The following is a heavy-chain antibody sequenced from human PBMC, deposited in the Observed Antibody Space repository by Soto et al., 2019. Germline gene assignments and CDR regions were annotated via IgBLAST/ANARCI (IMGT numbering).Heavy chain of an antibody. V-gene: IGHV3-48*03. CDR3: ARDRWQQLVRGEYYYYGMDV. D-gene: IGHD6-13*01. CDR1: GFTFSSYE. Sequence: QPGGSLRLSCAASGFTFSSYEMNWVRQAPGKGLEWVSYISSSGSTIYYADSVKGRFTISRDNAKNSLYLQMNSLRAEGTAVYYCARDRWQQLVRGEYYYYGMDVWGQGTTVTVSS. CDR2: ISSSGSTI. J-gene: IGHJ6*02.